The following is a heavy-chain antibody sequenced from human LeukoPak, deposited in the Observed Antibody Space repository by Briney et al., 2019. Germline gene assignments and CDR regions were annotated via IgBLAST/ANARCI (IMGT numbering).Heavy chain of an antibody. Sequence: SETLSLTCTVSGGSISSYYWSWIRQPAGKGLEWIGRIHTSGSTNYNPSLKSRVTMSVDTSKNQFSLKLSSVTAADTAVYYCARVARSGSWASFDYWGQGTLVTVSS. J-gene: IGHJ4*02. CDR1: GGSISSYY. CDR3: ARVARSGSWASFDY. D-gene: IGHD1-26*01. V-gene: IGHV4-4*07. CDR2: IHTSGST.